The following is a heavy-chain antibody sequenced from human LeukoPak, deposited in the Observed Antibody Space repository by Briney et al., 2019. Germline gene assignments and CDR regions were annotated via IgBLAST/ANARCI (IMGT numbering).Heavy chain of an antibody. CDR1: GFTFSSYS. Sequence: PGGSLRLSCAASGFTFSSYSMNWVRQAPGKGLEWVSYISSSSSTIYYADSVKGRFTISRDNVKNSLYLQMNSLRAEDTAVYYCAILMRYFDWPNFDYWGQGTLVTVSS. CDR2: ISSSSSTI. D-gene: IGHD3-9*01. V-gene: IGHV3-48*04. CDR3: AILMRYFDWPNFDY. J-gene: IGHJ4*02.